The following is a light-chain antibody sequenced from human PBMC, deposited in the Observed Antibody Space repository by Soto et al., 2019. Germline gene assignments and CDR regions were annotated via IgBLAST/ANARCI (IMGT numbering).Light chain of an antibody. CDR1: NSNIGAGFD. CDR2: GNN. V-gene: IGLV1-40*01. Sequence: QSVLTQPPSVSGAPGQRVTISRTGSNSNIGAGFDVHWYQQLPGTAPKLLIYGNNNRPSGVPDRFSGSKSVTSASLAITGLQAEDEADYYCQSYDSSLSGCVFGTGTKLTVL. CDR3: QSYDSSLSGCV. J-gene: IGLJ1*01.